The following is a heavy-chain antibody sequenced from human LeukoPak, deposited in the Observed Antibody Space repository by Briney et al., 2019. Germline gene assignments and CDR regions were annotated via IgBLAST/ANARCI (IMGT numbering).Heavy chain of an antibody. V-gene: IGHV3-33*01. CDR3: ARDYGSGMDV. D-gene: IGHD3-10*01. CDR2: IWYDGSDK. CDR1: GMTFSSYG. Sequence: GGSLTLSCAPFGMTFSSYGMHWVRQTPGKGLEWVAIIWYDGSDKYYADSLKGRFTISRDNYKNTLYLQMNSLRGEDTAVYYCARDYGSGMDVWGKGTMVTVSS. J-gene: IGHJ6*04.